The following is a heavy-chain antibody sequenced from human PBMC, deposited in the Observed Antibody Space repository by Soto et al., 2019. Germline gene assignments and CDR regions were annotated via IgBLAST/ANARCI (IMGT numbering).Heavy chain of an antibody. J-gene: IGHJ4*02. V-gene: IGHV3-21*01. CDR3: ARDESGSYPAGFGY. CDR2: ISSSGRYI. CDR1: GFTFSSYS. Sequence: GGSLRLSCAASGFTFSSYSMNWVRQAPGKGLEWVSSISSSGRYIYYADSVKGRFTISRDNAKNSLYLQMNSLRAEDTAVFYCARDESGSYPAGFGYWGQGSLVTVS. D-gene: IGHD1-26*01.